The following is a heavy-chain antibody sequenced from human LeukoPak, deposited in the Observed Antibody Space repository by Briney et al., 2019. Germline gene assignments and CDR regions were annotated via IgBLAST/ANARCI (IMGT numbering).Heavy chain of an antibody. CDR3: ARDLYGPGY. D-gene: IGHD2-8*01. CDR2: IYRSGST. V-gene: IGHV4-38-2*02. J-gene: IGHJ4*02. CDR1: GYSISSGYY. Sequence: PSETLSLTCAVSGYSISSGYYWGWIRQPPGKGLEWIGSIYRSGSTYYNPSLKSRVTISVDTSKNQFSLKLSSVTAADTAVYYCARDLYGPGYWGQGTLVTVSS.